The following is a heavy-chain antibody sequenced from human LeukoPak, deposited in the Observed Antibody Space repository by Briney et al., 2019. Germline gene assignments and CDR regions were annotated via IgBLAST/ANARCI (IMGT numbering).Heavy chain of an antibody. CDR3: ARAGYSSSWYYYYGMDV. CDR1: GGSISGSNW. D-gene: IGHD6-13*01. CDR2: IYHSGST. V-gene: IGHV4-4*02. J-gene: IGHJ6*02. Sequence: SETLSLTCAVSGGSISGSNWWSWVRQPPGKGLEWIGEIYHSGSTNYNPSLKSRVTISVDKSKNQFSLKLSSVTAAGTAVYYCARAGYSSSWYYYYGMDVWGQGTTVAVSS.